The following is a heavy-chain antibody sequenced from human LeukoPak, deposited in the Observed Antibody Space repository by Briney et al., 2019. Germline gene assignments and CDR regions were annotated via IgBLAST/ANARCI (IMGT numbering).Heavy chain of an antibody. CDR3: ARLPYGSGSYRGGFDP. CDR2: IYYSGST. J-gene: IGHJ5*02. D-gene: IGHD3-10*01. Sequence: SETLSLTCTVSGGSISSSSSYWGWIRQPPGKGLEWIGSIYYSGSTYYNPSLKSRVTISVDTSKNQFSLKLSSVTAADTAVYYCARLPYGSGSYRGGFDPWGQGTLVTVSS. V-gene: IGHV4-39*01. CDR1: GGSISSSSSY.